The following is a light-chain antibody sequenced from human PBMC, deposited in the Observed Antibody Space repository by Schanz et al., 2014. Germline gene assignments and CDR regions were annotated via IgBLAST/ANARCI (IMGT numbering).Light chain of an antibody. J-gene: IGKJ1*01. V-gene: IGKV3-20*01. CDR1: QSVNSDY. Sequence: EIVLTQSPGTLSLSPGERATLSCRASQSVNSDYLAWYQQRPGQAPRLLIYGASTRASDFPDRFSGSGSGTDFTLTISRLEPEDFAVYYCQQYGSSSTWTFGQGTKVEIK. CDR2: GAS. CDR3: QQYGSSSTWT.